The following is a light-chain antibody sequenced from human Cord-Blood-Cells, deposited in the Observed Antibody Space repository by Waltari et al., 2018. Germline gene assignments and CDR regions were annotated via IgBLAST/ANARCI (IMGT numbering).Light chain of an antibody. J-gene: IGLJ3*02. Sequence: QSVLTQPPSASGTPGQRVTISCSGSSSNIGSNTVNWYQQLPGTAPKLPIYSNTHRPSGVPDRFSGSKSGTSASLAISGLQSEDEADYYCAAWDDSLNGRWVFGGGTKLTVL. V-gene: IGLV1-44*01. CDR1: SSNIGSNT. CDR3: AAWDDSLNGRWV. CDR2: SNT.